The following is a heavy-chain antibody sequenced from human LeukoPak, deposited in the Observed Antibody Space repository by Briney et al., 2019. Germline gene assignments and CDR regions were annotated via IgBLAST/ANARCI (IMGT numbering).Heavy chain of an antibody. D-gene: IGHD2-21*01. CDR1: GFTFSSYS. CDR3: ARDVELAYCGGDCYYPLGNDY. V-gene: IGHV3-21*01. J-gene: IGHJ4*02. Sequence: GGSLRLSCAASGFTFSSYSMNWVRQAPGKGLEWVSSISSSSSYIYYADSVKGRFTISRDNAKNSLYLQMNSLRAEDTAVYYCARDVELAYCGGDCYYPLGNDYWGQGTLVTVSS. CDR2: ISSSSSYI.